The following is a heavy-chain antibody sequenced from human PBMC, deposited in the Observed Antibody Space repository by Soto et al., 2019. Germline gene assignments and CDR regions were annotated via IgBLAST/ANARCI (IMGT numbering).Heavy chain of an antibody. CDR2: MYHSGST. V-gene: IGHV4-30-2*01. Sequence: TLSLTCAVSGGSISSGDYSWSWIRQAPGKGLEWIGYMYHSGSTYYNPSLKSRVTISVDRSKNQLSLKLSSVTAADTAVYYCARVGPWVPYYYDSSPYTFENWFDPWGQGTLVTVSS. CDR1: GGSISSGDYS. D-gene: IGHD3-22*01. CDR3: ARVGPWVPYYYDSSPYTFENWFDP. J-gene: IGHJ5*02.